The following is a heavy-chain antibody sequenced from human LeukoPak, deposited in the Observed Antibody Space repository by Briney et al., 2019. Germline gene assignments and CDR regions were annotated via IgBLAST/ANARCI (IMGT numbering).Heavy chain of an antibody. V-gene: IGHV5-51*01. CDR2: IYPGDSDT. D-gene: IGHD1-14*01. CDR3: AHTPKPRDAFDI. Sequence: GKSLKISFKGSGCRFTSCWIARVRQMPGKGLEWMGIIYPGDSDTRYSPSFQGQVTISADKSISTAYLQWSSLKASDTAMYYCAHTPKPRDAFDIWGQGTMVTVSS. CDR1: GCRFTSCW. J-gene: IGHJ3*02.